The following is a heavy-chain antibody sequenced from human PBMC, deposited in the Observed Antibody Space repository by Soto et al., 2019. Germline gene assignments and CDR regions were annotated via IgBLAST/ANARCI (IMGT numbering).Heavy chain of an antibody. V-gene: IGHV3-23*01. CDR3: AKDQNYYGSGSYYKT. CDR1: GFTFSSYA. D-gene: IGHD3-10*01. J-gene: IGHJ5*02. CDR2: ISGNGGGT. Sequence: GGSLRLSCAASGFTFSSYAMSWVRQAPGKGLEWVSTISGNGGGTYYADSVKGRFTISRDNSKNTLYLQLNSLRAEDTAVYYCAKDQNYYGSGSYYKTWGQGTLVTVS.